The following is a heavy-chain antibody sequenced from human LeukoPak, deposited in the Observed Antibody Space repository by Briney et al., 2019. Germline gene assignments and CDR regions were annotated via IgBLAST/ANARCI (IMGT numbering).Heavy chain of an antibody. CDR3: ARHSYEGPISPFDY. J-gene: IGHJ4*02. CDR1: GGSISSYY. CDR2: IYYSGST. Sequence: PSETLSLTCTVSGGSISSYYWSWIRQPPGKGLEWIGYIYYSGSTNYNPSLKSRVTISVDTSKNQFSLKLSSVTAADTAVYYCARHSYEGPISPFDYWGQGTLVTVSS. V-gene: IGHV4-59*08. D-gene: IGHD3-16*01.